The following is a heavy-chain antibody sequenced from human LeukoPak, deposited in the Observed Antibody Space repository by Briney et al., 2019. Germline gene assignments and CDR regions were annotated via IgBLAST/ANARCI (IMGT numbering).Heavy chain of an antibody. CDR3: ARKNITYYFDY. Sequence: SETLSLTCAVYGGSFSGYYWSWIRPPPGKGLEWIGEINHSGSTNYNPSLKSRVTISVDTSKNQFSLKLSSVTAADTAVYYCARKNITYYFDYWGQGTLVTVSS. CDR1: GGSFSGYY. CDR2: INHSGST. J-gene: IGHJ4*02. D-gene: IGHD1/OR15-1a*01. V-gene: IGHV4-34*01.